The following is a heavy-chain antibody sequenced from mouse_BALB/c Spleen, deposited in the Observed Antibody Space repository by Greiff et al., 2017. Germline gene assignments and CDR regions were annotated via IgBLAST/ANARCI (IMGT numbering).Heavy chain of an antibody. J-gene: IGHJ1*01. Sequence: EVQRVESGGGLVQPGGSRKLSCAASGFTFSSFGMHWVRQAPEKGLEWVAYISSGSSTIYYADTVKGRFTISRDNPKNTLFLQMTSLRSEDTAMYYCARLRYGSSFWYFDVWGAGTTVTVSS. D-gene: IGHD1-1*01. CDR2: ISSGSSTI. CDR3: ARLRYGSSFWYFDV. CDR1: GFTFSSFG. V-gene: IGHV5-17*02.